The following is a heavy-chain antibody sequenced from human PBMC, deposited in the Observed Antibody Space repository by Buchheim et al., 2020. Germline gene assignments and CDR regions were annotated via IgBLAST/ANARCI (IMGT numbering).Heavy chain of an antibody. CDR1: GGTFSSYT. CDR3: AREEAAAGTRWFDP. D-gene: IGHD6-13*01. CDR2: IIPILGIA. Sequence: QVQLVQSGAEVKKPGSSVKVSCKASGGTFSSYTISWVRQAPGQGLEWMGRIIPILGIANYAQKFQGRVTITADKSTNTPYMELRSLRSEDTTVYYCAREEAAAGTRWFDPWGQGTL. J-gene: IGHJ5*02. V-gene: IGHV1-69*08.